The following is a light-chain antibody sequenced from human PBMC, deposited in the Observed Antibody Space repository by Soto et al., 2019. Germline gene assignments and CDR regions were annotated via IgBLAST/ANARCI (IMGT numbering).Light chain of an antibody. CDR1: SSDVGGYNF. CDR3: CSHAGSYIYVV. CDR2: AVS. V-gene: IGLV2-11*01. J-gene: IGLJ2*01. Sequence: QSALTQPRSVSGSPGQSVTISCTGTSSDVGGYNFVSWYQQHPGKAPKLIIYAVSQRPSGVPDRFSASKSGNTASLTISGLQAEDEADYYCCSHAGSYIYVVFGGGTKLTVL.